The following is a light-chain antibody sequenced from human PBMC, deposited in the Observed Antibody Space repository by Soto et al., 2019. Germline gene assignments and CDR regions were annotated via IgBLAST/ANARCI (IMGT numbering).Light chain of an antibody. CDR1: YSVSSIY. Sequence: EIVLTQSPGTLSLSPGERATLPCRANYSVSSIYLAWYQQKPGQAPRLLIYGASSRATGIPDRFSGSGSGTDFTLTISRLEPEDFAVYYCQQYGSSRWTFGQGTKVDIK. V-gene: IGKV3-20*01. J-gene: IGKJ1*01. CDR2: GAS. CDR3: QQYGSSRWT.